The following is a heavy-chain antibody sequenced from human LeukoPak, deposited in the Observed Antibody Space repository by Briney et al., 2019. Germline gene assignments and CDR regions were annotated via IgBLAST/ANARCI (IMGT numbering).Heavy chain of an antibody. V-gene: IGHV3-23*01. Sequence: GGSLRLSCAASGFTFSSYAMSWVRQAPGKGLEWVSAISGSGGSTYYADSVKGRFTISRDNSKNTLYLQTNSLRAEDTAVYYCAKSLRYFDWYFDYWGQGTLVTVSS. CDR2: ISGSGGST. J-gene: IGHJ4*02. D-gene: IGHD3-9*01. CDR1: GFTFSSYA. CDR3: AKSLRYFDWYFDY.